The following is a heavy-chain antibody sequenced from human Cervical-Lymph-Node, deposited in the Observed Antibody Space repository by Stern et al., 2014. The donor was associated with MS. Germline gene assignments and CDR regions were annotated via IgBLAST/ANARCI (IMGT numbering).Heavy chain of an antibody. CDR1: GFTFSSYG. V-gene: IGHV3-30*03. CDR3: ARDYEDTSMLFDH. J-gene: IGHJ4*02. Sequence: VQLVESGGAVVQPGRSLRLSCAASGFTFSSYGMHWVRQAPGKGLEWVAVISKDGNHKYYAASVKGRFTNSRDNSKNTLHLQMNSVTPDATAIYYCARDYEDTSMLFDHWGQGTLVTVSS. D-gene: IGHD2-8*01. CDR2: ISKDGNHK.